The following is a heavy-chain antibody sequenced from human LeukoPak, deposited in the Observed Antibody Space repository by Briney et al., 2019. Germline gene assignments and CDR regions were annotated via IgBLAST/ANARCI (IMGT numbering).Heavy chain of an antibody. CDR2: ISAYNGNT. D-gene: IGHD6-13*01. J-gene: IGHJ4*02. CDR3: AKTLIAAAGTGYDY. Sequence: GASVKVSCKASGYTFTSYGISWVRQAPGQGLEWMGWISAYNGNTNYAQKLQGRVTMTTDTSTSTAYMELRSLRSDDTAVYYCAKTLIAAAGTGYDYWGQGTLVAVSS. V-gene: IGHV1-18*01. CDR1: GYTFTSYG.